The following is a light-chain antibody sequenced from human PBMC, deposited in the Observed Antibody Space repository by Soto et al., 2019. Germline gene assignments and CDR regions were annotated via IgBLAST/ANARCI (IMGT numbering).Light chain of an antibody. V-gene: IGKV1-39*01. J-gene: IGKJ5*01. CDR3: QQTYSIPPVT. CDR2: AAS. CDR1: QTISRY. Sequence: DIQMTQSPASLSASVGDRVTITCRASQTISRYISWYQQKPGKAPNLLIYAASNLQSGVPSRFNGSGSGTDFTLTISILQPEDFATYYCQQTYSIPPVTFGQGTRLEIK.